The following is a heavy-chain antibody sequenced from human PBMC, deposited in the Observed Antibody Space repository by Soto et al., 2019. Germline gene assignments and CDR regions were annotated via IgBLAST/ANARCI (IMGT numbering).Heavy chain of an antibody. Sequence: AGGSLRLSCAASGFTFSSYWMSWVRQAPGKGLEWVANIKQDGSEKYYVDSVKGRFTISRDNAKNSLYLQMNSLRAEDTAVYYCPRGTSRGYFDYWGQGTLVTVSS. CDR2: IKQDGSEK. CDR1: GFTFSSYW. CDR3: PRGTSRGYFDY. V-gene: IGHV3-7*03. D-gene: IGHD3-16*01. J-gene: IGHJ4*02.